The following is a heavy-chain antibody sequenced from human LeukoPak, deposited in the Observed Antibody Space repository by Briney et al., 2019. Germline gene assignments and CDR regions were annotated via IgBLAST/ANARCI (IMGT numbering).Heavy chain of an antibody. CDR1: GFTFSSYA. V-gene: IGHV3-23*01. Sequence: GGSLRLSCAASGFTFSSYAMSWVRQAPGKGLEWVSAISGSGGSTYYADSVKGRFTISRDNSKNTLYLQMNSLRAEDTAVYYCAKDLGITMVRGVRVFDYWGQGTLVTVSS. J-gene: IGHJ4*02. D-gene: IGHD3-10*01. CDR2: ISGSGGST. CDR3: AKDLGITMVRGVRVFDY.